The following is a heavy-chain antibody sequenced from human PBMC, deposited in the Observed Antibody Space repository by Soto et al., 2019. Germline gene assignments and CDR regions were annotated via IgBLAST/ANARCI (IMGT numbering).Heavy chain of an antibody. Sequence: ASVKVSCKASGYTFTSYYMHWVRQAPLRGLEWMGIINPSGGSTSYAQKCQGRVTMTRDTSTSTVYMELSSLRSEDTAVYYCARTNRGSRPAAIEATSYYYYAMDVWGQGPTVTVSS. V-gene: IGHV1-46*01. CDR1: GYTFTSYY. J-gene: IGHJ6*02. CDR2: INPSGGST. CDR3: ARTNRGSRPAAIEATSYYYYAMDV. D-gene: IGHD2-2*02.